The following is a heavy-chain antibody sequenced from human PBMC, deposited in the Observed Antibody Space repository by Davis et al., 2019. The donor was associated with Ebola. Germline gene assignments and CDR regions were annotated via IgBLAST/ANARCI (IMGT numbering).Heavy chain of an antibody. V-gene: IGHV5-51*01. CDR1: GYSFTSYW. CDR3: ARSDYRNYYYYYGMDV. J-gene: IGHJ6*02. CDR2: IYPGDSDT. D-gene: IGHD4-11*01. Sequence: KISCKGSGYSFTSYWIGWVRQMPEKGLEWMGIIYPGDSDTRYSPSFQGQVTISADKSISTAYLQWSSLKASDTAMYYCARSDYRNYYYYYGMDVWGQGTTVTVSS.